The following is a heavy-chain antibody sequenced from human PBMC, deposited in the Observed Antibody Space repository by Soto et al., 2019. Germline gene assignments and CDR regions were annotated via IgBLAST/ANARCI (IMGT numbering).Heavy chain of an antibody. D-gene: IGHD3-10*01. Sequence: AASVKVSCKASGYTFTGYYVHWVLQAPGQGLEWMGWINPNSGGTIYPQKFQGRVTMTRDTSISTAYMELRSLRFDDTAVYYCASTGNYGSGTSFRVDYWGQGTLVTVSS. V-gene: IGHV1-2*02. CDR3: ASTGNYGSGTSFRVDY. J-gene: IGHJ4*02. CDR1: GYTFTGYY. CDR2: INPNSGGT.